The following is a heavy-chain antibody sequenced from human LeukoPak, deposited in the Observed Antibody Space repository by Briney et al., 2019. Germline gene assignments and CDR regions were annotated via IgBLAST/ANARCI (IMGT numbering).Heavy chain of an antibody. CDR2: MWYDGSNK. V-gene: IGHV3-33*06. CDR1: GFTFSSYG. Sequence: PGRSLRLSCAASGFTFSSYGMHWVRQAPGKGLEWVAVMWYDGSNKYYADSVKGRFTISRDNSKNTLYLQMNSLRAEDTAVYYCAKDFYSSSWANYYYYYYMDVWGKGTTVTVSS. D-gene: IGHD6-13*01. J-gene: IGHJ6*03. CDR3: AKDFYSSSWANYYYYYYMDV.